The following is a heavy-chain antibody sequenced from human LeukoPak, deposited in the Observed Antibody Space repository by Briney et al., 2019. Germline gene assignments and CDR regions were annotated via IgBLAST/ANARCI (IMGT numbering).Heavy chain of an antibody. D-gene: IGHD4-17*01. V-gene: IGHV1-2*02. CDR2: INPNSGGA. CDR3: ARADGDYAVFHS. CDR1: GYTFTGYY. Sequence: GASVKVSCKASGYTFTGYYLQWVRQAPGQGLEWMGWINPNSGGAEYAQRFQGRVTMTRDKSISTAYMELNRLRSDDTAVYYCARADGDYAVFHSWGQGTLVTVSS. J-gene: IGHJ4*02.